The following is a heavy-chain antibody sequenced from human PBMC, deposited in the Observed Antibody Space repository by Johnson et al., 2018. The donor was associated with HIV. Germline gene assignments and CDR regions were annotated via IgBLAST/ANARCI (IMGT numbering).Heavy chain of an antibody. Sequence: QLQLVESGGGVVQPGGSLRLSCAASGFTFSSYGMHWVRQAPGKGLEWVAFIQNNGKDKFYAESVKGRFTISRDDSKNTFSVQMNSLRVEDTAVYHCAKDRTITGNDPFDIWGQGTMVTVSS. CDR1: GFTFSSYG. D-gene: IGHD1-20*01. V-gene: IGHV3-30*02. CDR2: IQNNGKDK. CDR3: AKDRTITGNDPFDI. J-gene: IGHJ3*02.